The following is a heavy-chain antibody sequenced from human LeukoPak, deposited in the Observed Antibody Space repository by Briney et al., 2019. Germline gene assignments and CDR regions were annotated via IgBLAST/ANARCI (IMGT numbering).Heavy chain of an antibody. Sequence: GGSLRLSCAASGFTFSSYSMNWVRQAPGKGLEWVSSISSSSSYIYYADSVKGRFTISRDNAKNSLYLRMNSLRAEDTAVYYCARVTGYSSSWSDYWGQGTLVTVSS. D-gene: IGHD6-13*01. CDR3: ARVTGYSSSWSDY. V-gene: IGHV3-21*01. CDR2: ISSSSSYI. CDR1: GFTFSSYS. J-gene: IGHJ4*02.